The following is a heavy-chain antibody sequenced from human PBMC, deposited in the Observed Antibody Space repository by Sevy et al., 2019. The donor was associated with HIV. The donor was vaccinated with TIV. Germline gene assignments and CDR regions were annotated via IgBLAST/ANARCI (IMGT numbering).Heavy chain of an antibody. CDR3: ASRTGYTNVAWGGWFDP. Sequence: SETLSLTCTVSGGSISSYYWTWIRQPPGKGPEWIGHIYYSGSTNYNPSLKSRLTISVDTSKKQFSLKLSFLTAVDTVVYDGASRTGYTNVAWGGWFDPWGQGTLVTVSS. CDR2: IYYSGST. V-gene: IGHV4-59*01. D-gene: IGHD6-13*01. CDR1: GGSISSYY. J-gene: IGHJ5*02.